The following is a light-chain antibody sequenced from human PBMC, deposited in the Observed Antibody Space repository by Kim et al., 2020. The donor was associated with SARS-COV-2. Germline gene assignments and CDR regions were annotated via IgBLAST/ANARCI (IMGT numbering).Light chain of an antibody. CDR2: AKN. CDR1: SLRTYY. Sequence: SSELTQDPAVSVALGQTVKITCQGDSLRTYYASWYQQKPGQAPKLVMFAKNSRPSKNPDRFSGSSSGNTASLTITAAQAEDEADYYCNSRDSSGTRVVFGGGTQLTVL. J-gene: IGLJ2*01. V-gene: IGLV3-19*01. CDR3: NSRDSSGTRVV.